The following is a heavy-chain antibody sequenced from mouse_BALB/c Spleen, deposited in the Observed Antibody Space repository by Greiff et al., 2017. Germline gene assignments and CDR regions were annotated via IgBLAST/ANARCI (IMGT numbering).Heavy chain of an antibody. CDR2: ISNGGGST. CDR1: GFTFSSYS. D-gene: IGHD4-1*01. J-gene: IGHJ2*01. CDR3: ARHRELGRGYFDY. Sequence: EVKLVESGGGLVQPGGSLKLSCAASGFTFSSYSMPWVRQTPEKGLEWVAYISNGGGSTYYTDTVKGRFTISRDNAKTTLYLQMSSLKSEDTAMYYCARHRELGRGYFDYWGQGTTLTVSS. V-gene: IGHV5-12-2*01.